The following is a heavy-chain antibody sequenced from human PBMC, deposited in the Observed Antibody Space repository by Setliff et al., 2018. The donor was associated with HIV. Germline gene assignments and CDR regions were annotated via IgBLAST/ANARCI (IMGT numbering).Heavy chain of an antibody. D-gene: IGHD3-9*01. CDR1: GFTFSGSA. J-gene: IGHJ4*02. CDR2: IRTTGNTFAT. Sequence: GGSLRLSCAASGFTFSGSAVHWVRQAPGKGLEWIGHIRTTGNTFATAYGVSVKGRFIISRDDSNNTAYLQMNSLKTEDTAVYYCNAGYSDMLTAYNSFDYWGQGTLVTVSS. V-gene: IGHV3-73*01. CDR3: NAGYSDMLTAYNSFDY.